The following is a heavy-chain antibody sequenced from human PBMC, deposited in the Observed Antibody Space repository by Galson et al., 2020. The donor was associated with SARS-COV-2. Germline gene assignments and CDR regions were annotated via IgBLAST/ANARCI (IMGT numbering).Heavy chain of an antibody. D-gene: IGHD2-2*01. CDR1: GGSFKKYY. V-gene: IGHV4-34*01. Sequence: SETLSLTCAVHGGSFKKYYWTWIRQSPGKGLQWIGEINHRGSTTYDPPPQGRVAMSVDTSKNQFSLRLSSVTAADTAVYYCVRGAEERRIIVVVPYYYTYMDVWGGGTAVTVSS. J-gene: IGHJ6*03. CDR3: VRGAEERRIIVVVPYYYTYMDV. CDR2: INHRGST.